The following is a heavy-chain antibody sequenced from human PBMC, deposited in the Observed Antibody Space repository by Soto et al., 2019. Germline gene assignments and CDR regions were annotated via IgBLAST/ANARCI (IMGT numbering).Heavy chain of an antibody. CDR3: ARERDTSGYILAY. J-gene: IGHJ4*02. D-gene: IGHD3-22*01. CDR2: IYTGGST. CDR1: GFTVSSNY. Sequence: GSLRLSCAASGFTVSSNYMTWVRQAPGKGLEWVSVIYTGGSTYYADSVKGRFTISRDNSKNTLYLQMNSLRAEDTAVYYCARERDTSGYILAYWGQGTLVTVSS. V-gene: IGHV3-53*01.